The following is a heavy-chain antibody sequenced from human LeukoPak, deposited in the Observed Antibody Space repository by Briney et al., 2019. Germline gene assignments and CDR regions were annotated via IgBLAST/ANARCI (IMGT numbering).Heavy chain of an antibody. Sequence: SQTLSLTCAVSGGSISSGGYYWSWIRQHPGKGLEWIGYIYYSGSTNYNPSLKSRVTISVDTSKNQFSLKLSSVTAADTAVYYCATRDGYNWPYYFDYWGQGTLVTVSS. CDR3: ATRDGYNWPYYFDY. J-gene: IGHJ4*02. CDR2: IYYSGST. CDR1: GGSISSGGYY. V-gene: IGHV4-31*11. D-gene: IGHD5-24*01.